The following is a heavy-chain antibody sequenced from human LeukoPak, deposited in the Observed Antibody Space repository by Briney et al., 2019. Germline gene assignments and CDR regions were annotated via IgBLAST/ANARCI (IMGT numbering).Heavy chain of an antibody. CDR1: GYTFTSYY. CDR2: INPSGGST. V-gene: IGHV1-46*01. CDR3: ARDWNIYDSSGYTTFDY. J-gene: IGHJ4*02. Sequence: ASVKVSCKASGYTFTSYYMHWVRQAPGQGLEWMGIINPSGGSTSYAQKFQGRVTMTRDTSTSTVYMELSSLRSEDTAVYYCARDWNIYDSSGYTTFDYWGQGTLVTVSS. D-gene: IGHD3-22*01.